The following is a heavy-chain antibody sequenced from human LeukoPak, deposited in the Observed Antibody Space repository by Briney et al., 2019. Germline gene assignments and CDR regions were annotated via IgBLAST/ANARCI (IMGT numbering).Heavy chain of an antibody. D-gene: IGHD3-16*01. CDR3: ARYDHLYNWFDP. CDR1: GGTFSSYA. Sequence: SVKVSCKASGGTFSSYAISWVRQAPGQGLEWMGRIIPIFGTANYAQKFQGRVTITTDESTSTAYMELSSLRSEDTAVYYCARYDHLYNWFDPWGQGTLVTVSS. V-gene: IGHV1-69*05. CDR2: IIPIFGTA. J-gene: IGHJ5*02.